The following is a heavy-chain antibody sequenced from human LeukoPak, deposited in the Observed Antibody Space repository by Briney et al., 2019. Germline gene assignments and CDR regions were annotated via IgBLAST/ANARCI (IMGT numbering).Heavy chain of an antibody. Sequence: PGGSLRLSCAASGFTFSSYYMHWVRQAPGQGLEWMGMINPSGGSTNYAQRFQGRVTMTRDTSTSTVYMELSSLRSEDTAVYSCARVRYCTSTSCPDFDCWGQGTLVTVSS. CDR3: ARVRYCTSTSCPDFDC. CDR2: INPSGGST. J-gene: IGHJ4*02. CDR1: GFTFSSYY. D-gene: IGHD2-2*01. V-gene: IGHV1-46*01.